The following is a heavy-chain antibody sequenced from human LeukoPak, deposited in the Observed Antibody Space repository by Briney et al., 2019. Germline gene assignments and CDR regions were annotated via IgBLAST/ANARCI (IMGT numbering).Heavy chain of an antibody. V-gene: IGHV3-23*01. D-gene: IGHD5-12*01. J-gene: IGHJ4*02. CDR1: GFTFSRHG. Sequence: GGSLRLSCVASGFTFSRHGMNWVRQAPGKGLEWVSGISPGGGPTYYADSVRGRFTISRDDSKNTLYLQMKNLRAEDTAVYYCAKDGAWLRFDDWGQGILVTVSS. CDR2: ISPGGGPT. CDR3: AKDGAWLRFDD.